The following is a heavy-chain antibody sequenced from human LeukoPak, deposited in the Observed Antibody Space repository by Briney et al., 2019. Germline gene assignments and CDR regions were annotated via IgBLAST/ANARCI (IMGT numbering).Heavy chain of an antibody. J-gene: IGHJ4*02. D-gene: IGHD3-22*01. CDR2: IISSGSTI. Sequence: GGSLRLSCVGSGFTFNNYGIDWVRQAAGKGREWVSYIISSGSTIYHADSVKGRFTISRDNAKNSLYLQMNSLRAEDTAVYYCARDSYYYDSSGLYYFDYWGQGTLVTVSS. CDR1: GFTFNNYG. CDR3: ARDSYYYDSSGLYYFDY. V-gene: IGHV3-48*04.